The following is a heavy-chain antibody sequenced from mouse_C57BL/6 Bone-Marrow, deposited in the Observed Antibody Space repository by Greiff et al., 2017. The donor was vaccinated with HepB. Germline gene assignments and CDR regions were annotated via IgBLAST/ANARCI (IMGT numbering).Heavy chain of an antibody. CDR2: IRNKANGYTT. CDR1: GFTFTDYY. Sequence: EVQLVESGGGLVQPGGSLSLSCAASGFTFTDYYMSWVRQPPGKALEWLGFIRNKANGYTTEYSASVKGRFTISRDNSQSILYLQMNALRAEDSATYYCASPDYGSSYFAYWGQGTLVTVSA. V-gene: IGHV7-3*01. CDR3: ASPDYGSSYFAY. D-gene: IGHD1-1*01. J-gene: IGHJ3*01.